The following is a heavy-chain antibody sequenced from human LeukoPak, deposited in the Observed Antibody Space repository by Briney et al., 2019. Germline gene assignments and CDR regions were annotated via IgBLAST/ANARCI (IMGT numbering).Heavy chain of an antibody. D-gene: IGHD3-10*01. CDR2: IYPGDSDT. CDR1: GYSFTRYW. J-gene: IGHJ6*03. CDR3: TRTRYYGSSYNYMDV. Sequence: GESLKISCKGSGYSFTRYWIGWVRQMPGKGLEWMGIIYPGDSDTRYSPSFQGQVTISADKSISTAYLQWSSLKASDTAMYYCTRTRYYGSSYNYMDVWGKGTTVTVSS. V-gene: IGHV5-51*01.